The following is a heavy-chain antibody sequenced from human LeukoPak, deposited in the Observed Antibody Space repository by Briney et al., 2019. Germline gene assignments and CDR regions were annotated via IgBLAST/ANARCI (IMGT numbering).Heavy chain of an antibody. CDR3: ASGVIAAAGTGY. Sequence: RGSLRLSCAASGFTFSSYAMHWVRQAPGKGLEWVAVISYDGSNKYYADSVKGRSTISRDNSKNTLYLQMNSLRAEDTAVYYCASGVIAAAGTGYWGQGTLVTVSS. J-gene: IGHJ4*02. CDR1: GFTFSSYA. V-gene: IGHV3-30*04. D-gene: IGHD6-13*01. CDR2: ISYDGSNK.